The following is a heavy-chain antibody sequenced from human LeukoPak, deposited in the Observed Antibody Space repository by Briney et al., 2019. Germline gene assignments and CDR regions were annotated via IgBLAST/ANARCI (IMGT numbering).Heavy chain of an antibody. Sequence: SETLSLTCTVSGGSISSTFYYWVWIRQPPGKGLEWIGSISYSGSTYYNPSLKSRVTISVDTSKNQFSLKLSSVTAADTAVYYCARGHDYYDSSGYYWFDPWGQGTLVTVSS. J-gene: IGHJ5*02. CDR3: ARGHDYYDSSGYYWFDP. CDR2: ISYSGST. D-gene: IGHD3-22*01. CDR1: GGSISSTFYY. V-gene: IGHV4-39*07.